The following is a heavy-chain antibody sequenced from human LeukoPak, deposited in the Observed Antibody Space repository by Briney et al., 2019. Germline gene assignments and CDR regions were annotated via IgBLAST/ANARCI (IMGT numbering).Heavy chain of an antibody. CDR1: GFTLNNAW. CDR3: NPVRSSGWSYDRDY. D-gene: IGHD6-19*01. J-gene: IGHJ4*02. CDR2: IKSKTDGGTT. Sequence: PGGSVRLSCAAWGFTLNNAWMNGVRQAPGEGLEGGGRIKSKTDGGTTDYAAPVKGRFTISRDDSKNTLYLQINSLQTEDTAVYYCNPVRSSGWSYDRDYWGQGTLVTVSS. V-gene: IGHV3-15*07.